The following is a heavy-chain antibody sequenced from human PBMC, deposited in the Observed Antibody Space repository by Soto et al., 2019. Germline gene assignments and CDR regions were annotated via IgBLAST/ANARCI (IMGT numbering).Heavy chain of an antibody. D-gene: IGHD5-12*01. CDR3: ATGRRSQFISWHSYGMEV. CDR2: ISGSGGST. V-gene: IGHV3-23*01. J-gene: IGHJ6*02. Sequence: AGGSLRLSCAASGFTFSSYAMSWVRQAPGKGLEWVSAISGSGGSTYYADSVKGRFTISRDNSKNTLYLQMNSLRAEDTAVYYCATGRRSQFISWHSYGMEVCGQGTTVTVSS. CDR1: GFTFSSYA.